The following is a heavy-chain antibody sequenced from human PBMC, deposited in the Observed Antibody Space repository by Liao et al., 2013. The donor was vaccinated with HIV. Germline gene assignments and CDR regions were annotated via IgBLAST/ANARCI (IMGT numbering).Heavy chain of an antibody. CDR2: IDHSGST. CDR3: AETRSTVTTFDY. J-gene: IGHJ4*02. CDR1: GGSFSGYY. V-gene: IGHV4-34*01. Sequence: QVQLQQWGAGLLKPSETLSLTCAVYGGSFSGYYWSWIRQPPGKRLEWIGEIDHSGSTSYNPSLKSRVTMSIDTSMNQVSLKLSSLTAADTAVYYCAETRSTVTTFDYWGQGTLVTVSS. D-gene: IGHD4-17*01.